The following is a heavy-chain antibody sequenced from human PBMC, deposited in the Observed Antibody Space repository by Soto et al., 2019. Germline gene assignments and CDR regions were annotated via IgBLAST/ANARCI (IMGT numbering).Heavy chain of an antibody. CDR2: IFPNSAGST. CDR1: GYTFAAYY. CDR3: AKDEGGIFDS. V-gene: IGHV1-2*02. J-gene: IGHJ4*01. Sequence: ASVKVSCKTSGYTFAAYYLHWVRQAPGQGLEWMGFIFPNSAGSTTSAPQFEGRVTMTRDSSISTAYLELSGLTSEDTGVYYCAKDEGGIFDSWGQGTLVTVSS. D-gene: IGHD3-16*01.